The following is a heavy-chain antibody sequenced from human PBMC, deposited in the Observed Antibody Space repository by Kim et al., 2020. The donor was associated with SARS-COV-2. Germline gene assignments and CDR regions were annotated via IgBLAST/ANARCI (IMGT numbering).Heavy chain of an antibody. CDR2: IYYSGST. Sequence: SETLSLTCTVSGGSISSSSYYWGWIRQPPGKGLEWIGSIYYSGSTYYNPSLKSRVTISVDTSKNQFSLKLSSVTAADTAVYYCASHGYYSNYFDYWGQGTLVTVSS. J-gene: IGHJ4*02. CDR3: ASHGYYSNYFDY. D-gene: IGHD3-22*01. V-gene: IGHV4-39*01. CDR1: GGSISSSSYY.